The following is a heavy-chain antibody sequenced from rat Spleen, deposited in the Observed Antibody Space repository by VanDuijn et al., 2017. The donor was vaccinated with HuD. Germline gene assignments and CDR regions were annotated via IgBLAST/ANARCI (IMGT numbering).Heavy chain of an antibody. D-gene: IGHD1-10*01. CDR3: TTRNNNNAY. J-gene: IGHJ2*01. Sequence: EVQLVESGGGLVQPGRSLKLSCAASGITFSDYYMAWVRQASTKGLEWVATISYSDSSGHSSTYYRDSVKGRVPISRDNAKSTLSPQKDSLRSEGTATYSCTTRNNNNAYWGQGVMVTVSS. V-gene: IGHV5-29*01. CDR1: GITFSDYY. CDR2: ISYSDSSGHSST.